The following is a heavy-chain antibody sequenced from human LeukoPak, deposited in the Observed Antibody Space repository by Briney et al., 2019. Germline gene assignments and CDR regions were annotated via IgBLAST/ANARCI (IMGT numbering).Heavy chain of an antibody. V-gene: IGHV1-18*01. CDR1: GYTFTSYG. D-gene: IGHD6-19*01. CDR3: ARDRSAAVAGLDY. J-gene: IGHJ4*02. Sequence: AAPVKVSCKASGYTFTSYGISWVRQAPGQGPEWMGWISAYNGNTNYAQKLQGRVTMTTDTSTSTAYMELRSLRSDDTAVYYCARDRSAAVAGLDYWGQGTLVTVSS. CDR2: ISAYNGNT.